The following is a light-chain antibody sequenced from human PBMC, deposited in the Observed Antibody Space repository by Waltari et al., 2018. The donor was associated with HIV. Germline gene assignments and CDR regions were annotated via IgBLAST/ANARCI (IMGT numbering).Light chain of an antibody. J-gene: IGKJ1*01. CDR3: QQYIGSPRT. CDR1: QTISSTY. Sequence: EIALTQSPGTLSLSPGARATLSCRASQTISSTYLAWYQQKPGQAPRLLIYGASSSATGIPDRFSGSGSGTDFTLTISSLEPEDCAVYYCQQYIGSPRTFGQGTKVELK. CDR2: GAS. V-gene: IGKV3-20*01.